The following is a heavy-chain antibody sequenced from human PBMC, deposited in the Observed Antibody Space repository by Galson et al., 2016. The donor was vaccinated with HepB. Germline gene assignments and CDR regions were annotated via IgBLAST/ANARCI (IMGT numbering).Heavy chain of an antibody. V-gene: IGHV3-9*01. D-gene: IGHD4-17*01. Sequence: SLRLSCAASGFTFDDYAMHWVRQPPGKGLEWVSGISWDSRTKGYADSVKGRFTISRDNAKNSLSLQMNSLRAEDTAVYYCAKDIGGGSDYLEYLQQWGQGTLLTVSS. J-gene: IGHJ1*01. CDR3: AKDIGGGSDYLEYLQQ. CDR2: ISWDSRTK. CDR1: GFTFDDYA.